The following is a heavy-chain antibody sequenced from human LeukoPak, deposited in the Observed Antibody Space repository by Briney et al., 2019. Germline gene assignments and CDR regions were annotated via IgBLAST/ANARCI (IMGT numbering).Heavy chain of an antibody. CDR1: GFTFSNYA. CDR3: ARDSTYYYDSGSSGPHYFDN. Sequence: GKSLRLSCAASGFTFSNYAMHWVRQAPGKGLEWVSLISSGGTYEYYADSVKGRFTTSRDNSKNTLYLQLNSLRAEDTAVYYCARDSTYYYDSGSSGPHYFDNWGQGTLVTVSS. V-gene: IGHV3-30*01. CDR2: ISSGGTYE. J-gene: IGHJ4*02. D-gene: IGHD3-10*01.